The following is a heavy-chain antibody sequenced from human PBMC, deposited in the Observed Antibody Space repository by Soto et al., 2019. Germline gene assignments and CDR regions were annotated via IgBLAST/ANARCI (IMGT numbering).Heavy chain of an antibody. CDR2: IKQDGSEK. CDR1: GFTFSSYW. V-gene: IGHV3-7*01. Sequence: GGSLRLSCAASGFTFSSYWMSWVRQAPGKGLEWVADIKQDGSEKYYVDSVKGRFTISRDNAKNSRYLQMNSLRAEDTAVYYCARDDYYGSSGYYSSLYFQHWGQGTLVTVSS. J-gene: IGHJ1*01. CDR3: ARDDYYGSSGYYSSLYFQH. D-gene: IGHD3-22*01.